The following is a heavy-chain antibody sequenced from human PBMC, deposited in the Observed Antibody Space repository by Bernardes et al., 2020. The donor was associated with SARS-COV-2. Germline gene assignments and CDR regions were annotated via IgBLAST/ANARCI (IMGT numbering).Heavy chain of an antibody. V-gene: IGHV3-30*03. J-gene: IGHJ4*02. CDR1: GFTFSNYG. CDR2: ISYDGRNK. Sequence: GGSLRLSCAASGFTFSNYGMHWVRQAPGKGLEWVAFISYDGRNKYYADSVKGRFTISRDNSKNTLYLQMNSLRAEDTAVYYCARARSDYWGQGTLVTVSS. CDR3: ARARSDY.